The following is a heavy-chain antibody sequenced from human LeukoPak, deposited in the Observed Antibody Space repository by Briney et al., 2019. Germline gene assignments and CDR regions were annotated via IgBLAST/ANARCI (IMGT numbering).Heavy chain of an antibody. CDR3: ARDRGFWSGYYHFDY. V-gene: IGHV1-2*02. Sequence: ASVKVSCKASGYTFTGYYMHWVRPAPGQGLEWMGWINPNSGGTNYAQKFQGRVTMTRDTSISTAYMELSRLRSDDTAVYYCARDRGFWSGYYHFDYWGQGTLVTVSS. D-gene: IGHD3-3*01. CDR1: GYTFTGYY. J-gene: IGHJ4*02. CDR2: INPNSGGT.